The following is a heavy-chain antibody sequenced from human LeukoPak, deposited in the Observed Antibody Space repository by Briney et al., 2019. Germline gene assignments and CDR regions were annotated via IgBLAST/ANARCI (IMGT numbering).Heavy chain of an antibody. CDR3: ARGIPPRG. CDR2: IYYSGST. CDR1: GGSISSYY. V-gene: IGHV4-59*01. J-gene: IGHJ4*02. D-gene: IGHD2-21*01. Sequence: TSSETLSLTCTVSGGSISSYYWSWIRQPPGKGLEWIGYIYYSGSTNYNPSLKSRVTISVDTSKNQFSLKLSSVTAADTAVYYCARGIPPRGWGQGTLVTVSS.